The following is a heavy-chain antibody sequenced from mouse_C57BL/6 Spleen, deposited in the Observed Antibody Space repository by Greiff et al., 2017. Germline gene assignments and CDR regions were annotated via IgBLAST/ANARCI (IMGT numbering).Heavy chain of an antibody. CDR1: GYSFTGYY. J-gene: IGHJ2*01. V-gene: IGHV1-42*01. Sequence: EVQGVESGPELVKPGASVKISCKASGYSFTGYYMNWVKQSPEKSLEWIGEINPSTGGTTYNQKFKAKATLTVDKSSSTAYMQLKSLTSEDSAVYYCARGDPMITTVDYWGQGTTLTVSS. D-gene: IGHD2-4*01. CDR2: INPSTGGT. CDR3: ARGDPMITTVDY.